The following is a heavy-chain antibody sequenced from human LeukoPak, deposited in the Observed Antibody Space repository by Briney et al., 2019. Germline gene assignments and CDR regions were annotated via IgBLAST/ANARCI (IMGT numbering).Heavy chain of an antibody. J-gene: IGHJ5*02. CDR1: GGSFSGYY. CDR2: INHSGST. V-gene: IGHV4-34*01. D-gene: IGHD3-10*01. CDR3: ARGITMVRGVNWFDP. Sequence: SETLSLTCAVYGGSFSGYYWSWIRQPPGKGLEWVGEINHSGSTNYNPSLKSRVTISVDTSKNQFSLKLSSVTAADTAVYYCARGITMVRGVNWFDPWGQGTLVTVSS.